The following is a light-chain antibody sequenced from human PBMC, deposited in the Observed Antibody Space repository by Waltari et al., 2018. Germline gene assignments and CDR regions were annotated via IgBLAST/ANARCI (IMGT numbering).Light chain of an antibody. J-gene: IGKJ1*01. CDR3: QHYVSLPVT. V-gene: IGKV3-20*01. Sequence: CRASQSISRYLVWYQQKPGQAPGLLIYGASSRATGIPDRFSGSGSGTDFSLTINRLESEEFAVYYCQHYVSLPVTFGQGTKVEIK. CDR2: GAS. CDR1: QSISRY.